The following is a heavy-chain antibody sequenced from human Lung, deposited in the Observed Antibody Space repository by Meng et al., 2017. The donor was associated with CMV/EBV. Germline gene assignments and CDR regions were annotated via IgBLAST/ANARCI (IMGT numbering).Heavy chain of an antibody. CDR3: ARGRDFGVVTPGY. V-gene: IGHV4-59*01. J-gene: IGHJ1*01. CDR1: GGSISSYF. D-gene: IGHD3-3*01. Sequence: SETLSLTCTVSGGSISSYFWSWIRQPPGKGLEWIGYIYYTGSTNYNPSLQSRVTTSVDKSKKQFSLKLSSVTAADTAVYYCARGRDFGVVTPGYWGQGTLVTVSS. CDR2: IYYTGST.